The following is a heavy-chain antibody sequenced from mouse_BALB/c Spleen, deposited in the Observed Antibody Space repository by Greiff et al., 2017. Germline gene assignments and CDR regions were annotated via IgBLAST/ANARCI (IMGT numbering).Heavy chain of an antibody. V-gene: IGHV2-9*02. CDR3: ARDGITPWFAY. CDR1: GFSLTSYG. J-gene: IGHJ3*01. CDR2: IWAGGST. Sequence: QVHVKQSGPGLVAPSQSLSITCTVSGFSLTSYGVHWVRQPPGKGLEWLGVIWAGGSTNYNSALMSRLSISKDNSKSQVFLKMNSLQTDDTAMYYCARDGITPWFAYWGQGTLVTVSA. D-gene: IGHD2-4*01.